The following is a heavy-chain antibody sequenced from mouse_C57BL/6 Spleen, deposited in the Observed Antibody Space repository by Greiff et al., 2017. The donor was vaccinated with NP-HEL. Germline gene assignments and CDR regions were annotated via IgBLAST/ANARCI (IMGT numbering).Heavy chain of an antibody. D-gene: IGHD2-4*01. Sequence: QVQLKQSGPELVKPGASVKISCKASGYAFSSSWMNWVKQRPGKGLEWIGRIYPGDGDTNYNGKFKGKATLTADKSSSTAYMQLSSLTSEDSAVYFCARPYDYDEGAWFAYWGQGTLVTVSA. J-gene: IGHJ3*01. CDR3: ARPYDYDEGAWFAY. CDR1: GYAFSSSW. CDR2: IYPGDGDT. V-gene: IGHV1-82*01.